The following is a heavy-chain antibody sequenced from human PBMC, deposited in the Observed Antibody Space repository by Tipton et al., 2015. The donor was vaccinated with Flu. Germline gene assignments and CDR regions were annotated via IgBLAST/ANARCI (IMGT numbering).Heavy chain of an antibody. Sequence: TLSLTCSVSGGSVSSGHYYWSWIRQPPGKGLEWIGNIYYSGSTNYNPSLKSRVTISLDTSKNHFSLKLSSVTAADTAVYYCARDCDTSMVFSYYGMDGWGQGTTVSVSS. CDR3: ARDCDTSMVFSYYGMDG. CDR1: GGSVSSGHYY. D-gene: IGHD5-18*01. V-gene: IGHV4-61*03. CDR2: IYYSGST. J-gene: IGHJ6*02.